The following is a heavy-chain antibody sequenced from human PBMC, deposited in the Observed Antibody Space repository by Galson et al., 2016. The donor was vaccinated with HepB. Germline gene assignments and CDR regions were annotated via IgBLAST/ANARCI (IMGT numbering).Heavy chain of an antibody. Sequence: SLRLSCAASGLTFSSCDMHWVRQATGKGLEWVSAIGTAGDTYYPGSVRGRFTISRENSKNSLYLQMNSLTAGDTAVYYCARGKFDCSGGTCHYYGVDVWGKGTTVTVSS. D-gene: IGHD2-15*01. J-gene: IGHJ6*04. CDR3: ARGKFDCSGGTCHYYGVDV. V-gene: IGHV3-13*01. CDR2: IGTAGDT. CDR1: GLTFSSCD.